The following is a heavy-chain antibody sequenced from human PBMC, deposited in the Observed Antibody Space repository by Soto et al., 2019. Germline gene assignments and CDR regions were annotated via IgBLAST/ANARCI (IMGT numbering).Heavy chain of an antibody. CDR3: ARLEGLATISYYFDF. V-gene: IGHV4-30-4*01. D-gene: IGHD3-9*01. Sequence: SETLSLTCPVSGGSISSGYYYWCWIRQPPGKGLERIGYIYYSGSAYYNPSLQTRVTISLDKSKNQFSLKLNSVTAADSAVYFCARLEGLATISYYFDFWGPGALVTVSS. CDR1: GGSISSGYYY. J-gene: IGHJ4*02. CDR2: IYYSGSA.